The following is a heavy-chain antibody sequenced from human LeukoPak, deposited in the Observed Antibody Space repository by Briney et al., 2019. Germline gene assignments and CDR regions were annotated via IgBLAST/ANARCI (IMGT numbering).Heavy chain of an antibody. CDR3: ARDITAPGKNYYYYYYRMDV. CDR2: ISYEGSKK. D-gene: IGHD3-10*01. Sequence: GGALRLSCAASGFTFSSYAMQWGGQAPGKGLEGVAVISYEGSKKYYADSVKGRVTIFRDNSKKTLYLQMNRLGEEETGVYYCARDITAPGKNYYYYYYRMDVWGQGTTVTVS. J-gene: IGHJ6*02. V-gene: IGHV3-30*04. CDR1: GFTFSSYA.